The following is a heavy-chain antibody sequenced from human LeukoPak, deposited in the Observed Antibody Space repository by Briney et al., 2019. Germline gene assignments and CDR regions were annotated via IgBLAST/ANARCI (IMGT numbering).Heavy chain of an antibody. D-gene: IGHD2-2*01. Sequence: GGSLRLSCAASGFTFTTYWMHWVRQVPGKGLVWVARIKGDGGSTRHADSMKGRFTISRDNAKNTLYLQMNSLRDEDTAVYYCVREGLECSGSSCQRAAFDYWGQGTLVTVSS. J-gene: IGHJ4*02. CDR2: IKGDGGST. CDR1: GFTFTTYW. V-gene: IGHV3-74*01. CDR3: VREGLECSGSSCQRAAFDY.